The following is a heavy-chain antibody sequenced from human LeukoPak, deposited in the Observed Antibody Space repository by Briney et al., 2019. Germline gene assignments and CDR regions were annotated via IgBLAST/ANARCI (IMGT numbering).Heavy chain of an antibody. Sequence: GGSLRLSCVASGFTFSTYWMNWVRQAPGKGLEWVANINQDGSLTYYMDSVKGRFTISRDNAKNSLYLQMNSLRGEDTAVYYCASGYAGGWSSFHYWGQGTLVTVSA. CDR2: INQDGSLT. CDR3: ASGYAGGWSSFHY. J-gene: IGHJ4*02. V-gene: IGHV3-7*01. D-gene: IGHD6-19*01. CDR1: GFTFSTYW.